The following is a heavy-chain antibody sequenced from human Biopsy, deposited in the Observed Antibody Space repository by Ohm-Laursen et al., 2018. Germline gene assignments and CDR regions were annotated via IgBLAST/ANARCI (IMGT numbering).Heavy chain of an antibody. V-gene: IGHV1-2*06. CDR3: SREQHYYSA. D-gene: IGHD2-21*02. CDR2: VNPKKGDT. Sequence: GSSVKVSCNTTGYTFTDDQIHWVREAPGQGLEWMGLVNPKKGDTRYAQKFQGRFTMTSDVSVATAYMGLTGLTSDDTAVYFCSREQHYYSAWGQGTLVTVSS. CDR1: GYTFTDDQ. J-gene: IGHJ5*02.